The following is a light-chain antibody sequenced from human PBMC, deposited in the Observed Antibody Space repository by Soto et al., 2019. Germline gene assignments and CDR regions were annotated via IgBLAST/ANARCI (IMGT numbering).Light chain of an antibody. CDR3: GSWDGRLSAGRYV. Sequence: QSVLTQPPSVSAAPRQTVTISCSGSSSNIGNSNVSWYQQLPGAAPKLLIYDNTERPSGIPDRFSGSKSGTSATLAITGIQPVEEAEYDCGSWDGRLSAGRYVFGTGTKVTVL. J-gene: IGLJ1*01. CDR1: SSNIGNSN. CDR2: DNT. V-gene: IGLV1-51*01.